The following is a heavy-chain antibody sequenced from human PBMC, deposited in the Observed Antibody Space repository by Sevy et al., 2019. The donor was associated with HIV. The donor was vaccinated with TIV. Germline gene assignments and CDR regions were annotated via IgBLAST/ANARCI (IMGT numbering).Heavy chain of an antibody. J-gene: IGHJ4*02. CDR2: ISYDGSNK. CDR1: GFTFSKFG. V-gene: IGHV3-30*18. CDR3: AQDRGGGGWCSSE. Sequence: GGSLRLSCAASGFTFSKFGMHWVRQAPGKGLEWVAVISYDGSNKYYADSVRGRFTISRDNSKNTQYLQMNSLTVEDTAVYYCAQDRGGGGWCSSEWGQGTLVTVSS. D-gene: IGHD6-19*01.